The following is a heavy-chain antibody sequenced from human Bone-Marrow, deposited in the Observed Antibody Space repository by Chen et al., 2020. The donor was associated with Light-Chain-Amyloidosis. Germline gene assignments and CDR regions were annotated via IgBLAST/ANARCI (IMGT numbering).Heavy chain of an antibody. Sequence: EVQLEQSGPEVKKPGESLKISCKGSGYTFPNYWIGWVRQMPGKGLEWMGVIYPDDSDARYSPSVEGQVTNSADKSITTAYLQWRSLKASDTAMYYCARRRDGYNFDYWGQGTLVTVSS. D-gene: IGHD5-12*01. CDR1: GYTFPNYW. CDR3: ARRRDGYNFDY. J-gene: IGHJ4*02. V-gene: IGHV5-51*01. CDR2: IYPDDSDA.